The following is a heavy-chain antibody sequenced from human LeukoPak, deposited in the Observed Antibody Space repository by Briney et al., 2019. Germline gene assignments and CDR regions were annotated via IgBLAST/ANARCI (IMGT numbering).Heavy chain of an antibody. V-gene: IGHV3-21*01. Sequence: GGSLRLSCAASGFTFSSYSMNWVRQAPGKGLEWVSSISSSSSYIYYAGSVKGRFTISRDNAKNSLYLQMNSLRAEDTAVYYCARDKASVWRPFDYWGQGTLVTVSS. CDR2: ISSSSSYI. CDR1: GFTFSSYS. D-gene: IGHD3-16*01. J-gene: IGHJ4*02. CDR3: ARDKASVWRPFDY.